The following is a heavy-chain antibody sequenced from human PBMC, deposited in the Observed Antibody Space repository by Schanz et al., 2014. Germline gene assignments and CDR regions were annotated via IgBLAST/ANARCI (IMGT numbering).Heavy chain of an antibody. D-gene: IGHD6-13*01. V-gene: IGHV3-74*01. CDR2: INSVGSNT. Sequence: EVQLVQSGGGLVQPGGSLRLSCAASGFTFSSHWMHWVRQDPGKGLVWVARINSVGSNTDYADSVTGRFTISRDNAKRSLFLQMNSLRVEDTAVYFCVSQTGSPHYWGQGTRVTVPS. J-gene: IGHJ4*02. CDR3: VSQTGSPHY. CDR1: GFTFSSHW.